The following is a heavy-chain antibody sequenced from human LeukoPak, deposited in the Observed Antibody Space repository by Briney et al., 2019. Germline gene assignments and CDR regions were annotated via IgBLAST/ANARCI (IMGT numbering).Heavy chain of an antibody. CDR2: ISASGGTT. CDR1: EFTFSNYA. J-gene: IGHJ4*02. Sequence: QPGGSLRPSCAVSEFTFSNYAMTWVRQAPGRGLEWVSFISASGGTTYYADSVKGRFTISRDNSKNTLFLQMNSLRAEDTAVYSCATGGTSEFWGQGTLVTVSS. CDR3: ATGGTSEF. V-gene: IGHV3-23*01. D-gene: IGHD3-16*01.